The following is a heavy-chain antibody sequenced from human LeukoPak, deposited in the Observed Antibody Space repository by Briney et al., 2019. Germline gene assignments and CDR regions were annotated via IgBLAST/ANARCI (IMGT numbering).Heavy chain of an antibody. CDR1: GYTFTSYY. CDR3: AREWATYYDILPGGLGMDV. CDR2: INPSGGST. V-gene: IGHV1-46*01. D-gene: IGHD3-9*01. J-gene: IGHJ6*02. Sequence: GASVKVSCKASGYTFTSYYMHWVRQAPGQGLEWMGIINPSGGSTSYAQKFQGRVTMTRDTSTSTVYMELSSLRSEDTAVYYCAREWATYYDILPGGLGMDVWGQGTTVTVSS.